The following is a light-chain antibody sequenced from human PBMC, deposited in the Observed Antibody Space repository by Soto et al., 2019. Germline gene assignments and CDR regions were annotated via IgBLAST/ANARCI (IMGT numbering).Light chain of an antibody. J-gene: IGKJ1*01. Sequence: IRMTQSPSSLSASTGDIVTITCRASQGISSYLAWYQQKPGKAPKLLIYAASTLQSGVPSRFSGSGSGTDFTLTISCLQSEDFATYYCQQYYSYPRTFGQGTKVDIK. CDR2: AAS. V-gene: IGKV1-8*01. CDR1: QGISSY. CDR3: QQYYSYPRT.